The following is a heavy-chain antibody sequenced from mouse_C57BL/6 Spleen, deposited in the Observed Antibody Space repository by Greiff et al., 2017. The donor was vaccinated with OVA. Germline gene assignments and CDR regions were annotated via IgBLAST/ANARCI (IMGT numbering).Heavy chain of an antibody. CDR2: INYDGSST. CDR3: ARVTTGYYFDY. D-gene: IGHD2-2*01. J-gene: IGHJ2*01. CDR1: GFTFSDYY. Sequence: EVQRVESEGGLVQPGSSMKLSCTASGFTFSDYYMAWVRQVPEKGLEWVANINYDGSSTYYLDSLKSRFIISRDNAKNILYLQMSSLKSEDTATYYCARVTTGYYFDYWGQGTTLTVSS. V-gene: IGHV5-16*01.